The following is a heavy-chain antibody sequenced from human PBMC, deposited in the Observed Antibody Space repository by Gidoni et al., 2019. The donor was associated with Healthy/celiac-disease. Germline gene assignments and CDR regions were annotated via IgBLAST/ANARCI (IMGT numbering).Heavy chain of an antibody. V-gene: IGHV3-23*01. D-gene: IGHD1-26*01. CDR1: GSTFSSYA. CDR2: ISGSGGST. J-gene: IGHJ5*02. CDR3: AQSEGATLWFDP. Sequence: EAQLLESGGGLVQPGGSLRLSCAASGSTFSSYAMSWVRQAPGKGLEWVSAISGSGGSTYYADSVKGRFTISRDNSKNTLYLQMNSLRAEDTAVYYCAQSEGATLWFDPWGQGTLVTVSS.